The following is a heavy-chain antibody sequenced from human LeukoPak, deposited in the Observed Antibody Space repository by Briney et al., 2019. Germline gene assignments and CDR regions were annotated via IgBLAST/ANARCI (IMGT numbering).Heavy chain of an antibody. D-gene: IGHD4-23*01. J-gene: IGHJ5*02. CDR1: GGSISSYY. CDR2: ISYSGTT. Sequence: SETLSLTCTVSGGSISSYYWTWLRQPPGKGLEWSGYISYSGTTNYTPSLKRRVTISIDTSKNQFSLKLSSVTAADTAVYYCARGVSWIDPWGQGTLVTVSS. CDR3: ARGVSWIDP. V-gene: IGHV4-59*01.